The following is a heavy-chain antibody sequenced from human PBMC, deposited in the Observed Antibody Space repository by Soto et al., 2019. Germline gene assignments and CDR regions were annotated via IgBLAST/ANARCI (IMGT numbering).Heavy chain of an antibody. J-gene: IGHJ4*02. Sequence: SETLSLTCTVSGGSISSSSYYLGWIRQPPGKGLEWIGSIYYSGSTYYNPSLKSRVTISVDTSKNQFSLKLSSVTAADTAVYYCARANYYDSSGYYPPDYWGQGTLVTVSS. CDR1: GGSISSSSYY. CDR3: ARANYYDSSGYYPPDY. V-gene: IGHV4-39*07. CDR2: IYYSGST. D-gene: IGHD3-22*01.